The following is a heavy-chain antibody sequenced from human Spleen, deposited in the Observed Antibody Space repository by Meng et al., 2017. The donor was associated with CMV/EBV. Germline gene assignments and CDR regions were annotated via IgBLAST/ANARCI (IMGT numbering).Heavy chain of an antibody. CDR3: ARELIGNYFDY. Sequence: GESLKISCAASGFVFSDYYINWIRQAPGKGLEWVSYITTGGTMYYADSVKGRFTISRDNAKNSLYLQMNSLRAEDTAVYYCARELIGNYFDYWGQGTLVTVSS. J-gene: IGHJ4*02. CDR1: GFVFSDYY. V-gene: IGHV3-11*01. CDR2: ITTGGTM.